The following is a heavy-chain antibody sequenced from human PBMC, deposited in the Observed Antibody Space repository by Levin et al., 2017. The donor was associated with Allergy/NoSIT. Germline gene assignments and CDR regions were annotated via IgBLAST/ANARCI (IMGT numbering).Heavy chain of an antibody. V-gene: IGHV3-48*01. Sequence: GGSLRLSCAASEFTFSSYSMNWVRQAPGKGLEWVSYISSSSSTIYYADSVKGRFTISRDNAKNSLYLQMNSLRAEDTAVYYCARCGVGQWLPLNWFDPWGQGTLVTVSS. D-gene: IGHD6-19*01. J-gene: IGHJ5*02. CDR2: ISSSSSTI. CDR3: ARCGVGQWLPLNWFDP. CDR1: EFTFSSYS.